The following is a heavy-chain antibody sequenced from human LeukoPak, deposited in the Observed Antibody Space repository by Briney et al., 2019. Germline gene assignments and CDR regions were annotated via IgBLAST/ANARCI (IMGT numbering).Heavy chain of an antibody. CDR2: IIHIFGTA. Sequence: SVKVSCKASGGTFSSYAIRWVRQAPGQGLEWMGRIIHIFGTANYAQKFQGRVTITTDESTSTAYMELSSLRSEDTAVYYCARGSSWPLNWFDPWGQGTLVTVSS. J-gene: IGHJ5*02. V-gene: IGHV1-69*05. D-gene: IGHD6-13*01. CDR3: ARGSSWPLNWFDP. CDR1: GGTFSSYA.